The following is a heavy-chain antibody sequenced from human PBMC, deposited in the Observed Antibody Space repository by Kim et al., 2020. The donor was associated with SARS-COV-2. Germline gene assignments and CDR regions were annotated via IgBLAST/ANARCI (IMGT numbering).Heavy chain of an antibody. CDR2: MYHSGST. Sequence: SETLSLTCTVSGGSISSYYWSWIRQPPGKGLEWIGHMYHSGSTKYNSSLKSRVTMSVDTSKNQFSLKLSSVTAADTAVYYCARRYTGTYYFDYWGQGTLVTVS. V-gene: IGHV4-59*08. J-gene: IGHJ4*02. D-gene: IGHD1-26*01. CDR1: GGSISSYY. CDR3: ARRYTGTYYFDY.